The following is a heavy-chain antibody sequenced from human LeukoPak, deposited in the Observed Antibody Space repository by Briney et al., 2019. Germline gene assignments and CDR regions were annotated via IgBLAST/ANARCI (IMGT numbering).Heavy chain of an antibody. V-gene: IGHV3-23*01. CDR2: IVGSGGST. J-gene: IGHJ4*02. Sequence: GGSLRLSCAASGFTFSSYAMYWVRQAPGKGLEWVSGIVGSGGSTYYADSVKGRFTISRDNSKNTVYLQMNSLRAEDTAVYYCAKTIAGYSSGRYPGWPVDYWGQGTLVTVYS. D-gene: IGHD6-19*01. CDR1: GFTFSSYA. CDR3: AKTIAGYSSGRYPGWPVDY.